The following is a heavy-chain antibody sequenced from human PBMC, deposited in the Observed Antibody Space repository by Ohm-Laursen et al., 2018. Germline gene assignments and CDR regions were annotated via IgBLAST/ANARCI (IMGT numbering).Heavy chain of an antibody. CDR2: MNPNSGNT. D-gene: IGHD5-18*01. CDR1: GYTFTSYD. Sequence: ASVKVSCKTSGYTFTSYDINWVRQATGQGLEWMGWMNPNSGNTGYAQKFQGRVTMTRNTSISTAYMELSSLRSEDTAVYYCARGRGVRIQLWLPYWGQGTLVTVSS. CDR3: ARGRGVRIQLWLPY. V-gene: IGHV1-8*01. J-gene: IGHJ4*02.